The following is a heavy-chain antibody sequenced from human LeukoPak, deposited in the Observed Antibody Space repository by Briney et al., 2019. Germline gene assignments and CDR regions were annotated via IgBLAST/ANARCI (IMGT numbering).Heavy chain of an antibody. D-gene: IGHD6-19*01. Sequence: GGSLRLSCAASGFTFRNSWMTWVRQAPGKGLEWVANIRPDGGQEQYADSLEGRITISRDNVRNSLFLQLNSLRTEDTAVCFCATSSDWAFDHWGQGTLVTVSS. CDR1: GFTFRNSW. CDR3: ATSSDWAFDH. V-gene: IGHV3-7*01. J-gene: IGHJ4*02. CDR2: IRPDGGQE.